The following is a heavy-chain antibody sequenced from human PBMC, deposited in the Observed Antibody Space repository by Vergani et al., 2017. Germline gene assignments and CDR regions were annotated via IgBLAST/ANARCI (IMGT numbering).Heavy chain of an antibody. CDR3: ASGRMVRGLMDV. CDR2: ISSISSYI. D-gene: IGHD3-10*01. V-gene: IGHV3-21*01. Sequence: EVQLVESGGGLVKPGGPLRFSCAASGFTFSSYSMNWVSQAPGKGLEWVSSISSISSYIYYADSVKGRFTISRDNAKSSLYLQMNSLRADDTAVYYCASGRMVRGLMDVWGQGTTVTVSS. CDR1: GFTFSSYS. J-gene: IGHJ6*02.